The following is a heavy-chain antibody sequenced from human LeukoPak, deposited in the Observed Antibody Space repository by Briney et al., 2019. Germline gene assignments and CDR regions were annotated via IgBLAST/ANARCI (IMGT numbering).Heavy chain of an antibody. CDR3: AREVVSSGTGYFDL. Sequence: GGSLRLSCEASGFTFGIFGMTWVRQAPGKGLQWVSGITGSTTWTYYAASVKGRFTVSRDNSQNTLHLQMNSLRADDTAVYYCAREVVSSGTGYFDLWGRGTLVTVSS. J-gene: IGHJ2*01. V-gene: IGHV3-23*01. CDR1: GFTFGIFG. CDR2: ITGSTTWT. D-gene: IGHD3-10*02.